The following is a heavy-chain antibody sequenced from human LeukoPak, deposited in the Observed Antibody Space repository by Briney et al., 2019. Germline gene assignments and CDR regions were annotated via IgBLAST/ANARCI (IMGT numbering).Heavy chain of an antibody. CDR2: IYHSGST. D-gene: IGHD4-17*01. CDR3: ARTYGDYTFDY. J-gene: IGHJ4*02. CDR1: GGSISSGGYS. V-gene: IGHV4-30-2*01. Sequence: SQTLSLTCAVSGGSISSGGYSWSWIRQPPGKGLEWIGYIYHSGSTYYNPSLKSRVTISVDRSKNQFSLKLSSVTAAGTAVYYCARTYGDYTFDYWGQGTLVTVSS.